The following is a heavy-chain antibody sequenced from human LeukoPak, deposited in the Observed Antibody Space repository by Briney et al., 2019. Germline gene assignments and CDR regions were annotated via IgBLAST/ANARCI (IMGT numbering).Heavy chain of an antibody. CDR3: ATVLRYFDWLPIDY. CDR2: IIPIFGTA. J-gene: IGHJ4*02. D-gene: IGHD3-9*01. Sequence: GASVKVSCKASEGTFSSYAISWVRQAPGQGLEWMGGIIPIFGTANYAQKFQGRVTITADESTSTAYMELSSLRSEDTAVYYCATVLRYFDWLPIDYWGRGTLVTVSS. CDR1: EGTFSSYA. V-gene: IGHV1-69*13.